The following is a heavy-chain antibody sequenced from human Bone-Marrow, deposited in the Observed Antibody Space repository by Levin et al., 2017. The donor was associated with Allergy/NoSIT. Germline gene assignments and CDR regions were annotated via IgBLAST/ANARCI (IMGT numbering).Heavy chain of an antibody. Sequence: SQTLSLTCRVSGGSVSSIQNYWGWIRQTPGKGLGWIGTIYSPGGTYHNPSLKSLLTISVDTPKNQFSLNLNSVTAPDTAVYFCARHGGVFTYASSCDVDSWGQGILVTVSS. CDR2: IYSPGGT. V-gene: IGHV4-39*01. CDR1: GGSVSSIQNY. D-gene: IGHD3-22*01. J-gene: IGHJ4*02. CDR3: ARHGGVFTYASSCDVDS.